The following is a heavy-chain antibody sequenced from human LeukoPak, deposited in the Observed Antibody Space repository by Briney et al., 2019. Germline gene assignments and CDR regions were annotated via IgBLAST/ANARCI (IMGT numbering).Heavy chain of an antibody. V-gene: IGHV3-23*01. CDR2: ISGSGGST. J-gene: IGHJ4*02. CDR1: GFTFSSYA. CDR3: AKDIRKAVAGSIFDY. Sequence: GGSLRLSCAASGFTFSSYAMSWVRQAPGKGLEWVSAISGSGGSTYYADSVKGRFTISRDNSKNTLYLQMSSLRAEDTAVYYCAKDIRKAVAGSIFDYWGQGTLVTVSS. D-gene: IGHD6-19*01.